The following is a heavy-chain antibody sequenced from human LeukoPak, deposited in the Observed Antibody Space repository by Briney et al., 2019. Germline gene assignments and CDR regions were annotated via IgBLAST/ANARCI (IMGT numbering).Heavy chain of an antibody. D-gene: IGHD1-26*01. V-gene: IGHV3-23*01. CDR3: TKFSLRGTYSFDH. J-gene: IGHJ4*02. CDR1: GFTFSSYA. CDR2: ISGSGGST. Sequence: GGSLRLSCAASGFTFSSYAMSWVRQAPGKGLEWVSAISGSGGSTYYADSVKGRFTISRDNSKNTLYLQINNLRVEDTAVYYCTKFSLRGTYSFDHWGQGTLVTVSS.